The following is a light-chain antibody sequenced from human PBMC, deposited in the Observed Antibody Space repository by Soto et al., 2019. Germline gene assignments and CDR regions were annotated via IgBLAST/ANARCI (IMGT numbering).Light chain of an antibody. J-gene: IGKJ5*01. CDR2: GAS. Sequence: IELTQSPGTLSLSPGERATLSCRASHSVSSSYVAWYQQKPGQAPSLLIYGASSRSTGIPDRFSGSGSVTDFTLTISRLEPEDFAVYYCQQYGSSPPITFGQGTRLEIK. CDR3: QQYGSSPPIT. CDR1: HSVSSSY. V-gene: IGKV3-20*01.